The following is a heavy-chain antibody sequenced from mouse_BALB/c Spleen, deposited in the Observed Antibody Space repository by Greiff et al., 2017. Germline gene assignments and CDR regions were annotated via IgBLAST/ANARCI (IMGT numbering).Heavy chain of an antibody. CDR3: ASPKGGIDY. J-gene: IGHJ2*01. V-gene: IGHV1S81*02. CDR1: GYTFTSYW. Sequence: VQLQQSGAELVKPGASVKLSCKASGYTFTSYWMHWVKQRPGQGLEWIGEINPSNGRTNYNEKFKSKATLTVDKSSSTAYMQLSSLTSEDSAVYYCASPKGGIDYWGQGTTLTVSS. CDR2: INPSNGRT.